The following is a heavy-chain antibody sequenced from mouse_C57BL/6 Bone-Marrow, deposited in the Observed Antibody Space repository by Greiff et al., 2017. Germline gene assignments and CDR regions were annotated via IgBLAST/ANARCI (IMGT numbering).Heavy chain of an antibody. CDR2: IYPRSGNT. CDR3: AVYYEYENYAMDY. J-gene: IGHJ4*01. V-gene: IGHV1-81*01. D-gene: IGHD2-4*01. CDR1: GYTFTSYG. Sequence: VQLQQSGAELARPGASVQLSCKASGYTFTSYGISWVKQRTGQGLEWIGEIYPRSGNTYYNEKFKGKATLTADKSSSTAYMELRSLTSEDSAVYFCAVYYEYENYAMDYWGQGTSVTVSS.